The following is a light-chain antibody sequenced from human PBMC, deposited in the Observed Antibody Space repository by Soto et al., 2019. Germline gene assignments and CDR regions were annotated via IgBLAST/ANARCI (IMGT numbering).Light chain of an antibody. V-gene: IGKV1-5*01. CDR3: QQYITYAYT. Sequence: DIQMTQSPSTLTASVGDRVTITCRASQSISSWLAWYQQKPGKAPNLLIYDASSLESGVPSRFSGSGSGTEFTLTISSLQPDDFATYYCQQYITYAYTFGQGTKVDIK. CDR2: DAS. J-gene: IGKJ2*01. CDR1: QSISSW.